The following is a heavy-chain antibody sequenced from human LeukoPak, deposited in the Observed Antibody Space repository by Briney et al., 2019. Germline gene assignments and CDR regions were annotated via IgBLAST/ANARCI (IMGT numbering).Heavy chain of an antibody. D-gene: IGHD4-17*01. CDR2: IYTSGST. CDR1: GGSISSGDFY. J-gene: IGHJ4*02. V-gene: IGHV4-61*02. Sequence: SQTLSLTCTVSGGSISSGDFYWSWIRQPAGKGLEWIGRIYTSGSTNYNPSLQSRVTISVDTSKNQFSLKLTSVTAADTAVYCCARHSTRMTTWNYWGQGTLVTVSS. CDR3: ARHSTRMTTWNY.